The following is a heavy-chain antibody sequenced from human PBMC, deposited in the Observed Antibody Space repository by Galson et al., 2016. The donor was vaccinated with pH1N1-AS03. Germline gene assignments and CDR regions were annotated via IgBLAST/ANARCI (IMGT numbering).Heavy chain of an antibody. V-gene: IGHV5-51*01. CDR1: GYTFTNYW. Sequence: QSGAEVKKPGESPKISCKTSGYTFTNYWIAWVRQMPGKGLEWMGFIHPIDSDTRYNPSFQGQVTISADKSINTAYLQWSSLKASDTAIYYCARHNEAATLSAPSDYWGQGTLVTVSS. D-gene: IGHD6-25*01. CDR2: IHPIDSDT. J-gene: IGHJ4*02. CDR3: ARHNEAATLSAPSDY.